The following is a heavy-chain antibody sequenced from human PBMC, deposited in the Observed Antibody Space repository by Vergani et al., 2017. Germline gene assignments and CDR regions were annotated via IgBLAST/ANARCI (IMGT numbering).Heavy chain of an antibody. V-gene: IGHV3-23*01. CDR3: ARDCTSGGCPDNYGMDV. J-gene: IGHJ6*02. CDR2: ISGPGLST. D-gene: IGHD2-8*01. CDR1: GFTFSNSA. Sequence: EVQLLESGGGLVQPGGSLRLSCAASGFTFSNSAVSWVRQAPGRGLAWVSSISGPGLSTYYADSVKGRFSISRDNSKNTVFLQMHSLRAEDTAIYYCARDCTSGGCPDNYGMDVWGQGATVTVSS.